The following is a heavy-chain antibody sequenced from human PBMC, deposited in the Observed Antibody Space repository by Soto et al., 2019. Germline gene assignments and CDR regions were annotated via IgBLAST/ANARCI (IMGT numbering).Heavy chain of an antibody. V-gene: IGHV4-4*02. CDR2: VYHSGST. CDR3: ARTSISGTRFDY. Sequence: PSETLSLTCAVSGGSISTSNWWSWVRQPPGKGLEWIGEVYHSGSTNYNPSFKSRVAMSVDKSKNQFSLKLNSVTAADTALYYCARTSISGTRFDYWGQGSLVTVSS. CDR1: GGSISTSNW. J-gene: IGHJ4*02. D-gene: IGHD1-20*01.